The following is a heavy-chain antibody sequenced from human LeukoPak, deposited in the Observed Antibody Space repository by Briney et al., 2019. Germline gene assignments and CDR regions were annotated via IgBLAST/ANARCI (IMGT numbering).Heavy chain of an antibody. CDR3: ARAVDYDFWSGYIGPFDY. CDR2: MSSSGSTI. D-gene: IGHD3-3*01. V-gene: IGHV3-11*01. Sequence: GGSLRLSCAASGFTFSDYYMSWIRQAPGKGLEWVSYMSSSGSTIYYADSVKGRFTISRDNAKNSLYLQMNSLRAEDTAVYYCARAVDYDFWSGYIGPFDYWGQGTLVTVSS. J-gene: IGHJ4*02. CDR1: GFTFSDYY.